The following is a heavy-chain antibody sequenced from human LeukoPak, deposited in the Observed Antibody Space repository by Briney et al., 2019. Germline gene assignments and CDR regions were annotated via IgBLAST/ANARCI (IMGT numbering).Heavy chain of an antibody. Sequence: PSETLSLTCTVSGYSISSGYYWGWIRPPPGKGLEWIGSIYHSGSTYNNPSLKSRVTISVDTSKNQFSLRLTFVTAADTAVYYCARGGYSYAVDYWGQGTLVTVSS. D-gene: IGHD5-18*01. CDR3: ARGGYSYAVDY. J-gene: IGHJ4*02. V-gene: IGHV4-38-2*02. CDR2: IYHSGST. CDR1: GYSISSGYY.